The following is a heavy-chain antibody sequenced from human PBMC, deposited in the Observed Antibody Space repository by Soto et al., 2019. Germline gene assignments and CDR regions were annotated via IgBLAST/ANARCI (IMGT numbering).Heavy chain of an antibody. CDR3: AKDPNGSGSYEVLDDY. D-gene: IGHD3-10*01. Sequence: QVQLVESGGGVVQPGRSLRLSCAASGFTFSSYGMHWVRQAPGKGLEWVAVISYDGSNKYYADSVKGRFTISRDNSKNTLYLQMNSLRAEDTAVYYCAKDPNGSGSYEVLDDYWGKGTLVTVSS. CDR1: GFTFSSYG. CDR2: ISYDGSNK. V-gene: IGHV3-30*18. J-gene: IGHJ4*02.